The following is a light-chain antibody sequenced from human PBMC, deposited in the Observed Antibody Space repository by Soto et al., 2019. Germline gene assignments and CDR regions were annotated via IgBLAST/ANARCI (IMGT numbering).Light chain of an antibody. J-gene: IGKJ1*01. CDR1: QGIDSS. CDR3: QQSYNWPWT. V-gene: IGKV1-9*01. CDR2: AAS. Sequence: ILLTQSPSSLSASVGDRVTITCRASQGIDSSFAWYQQKPGKAPKLLIYAASSLQSGVPARFSGSGSGTEFTLTISSLQSEDFAVYYCQQSYNWPWTFGQGTKVDIK.